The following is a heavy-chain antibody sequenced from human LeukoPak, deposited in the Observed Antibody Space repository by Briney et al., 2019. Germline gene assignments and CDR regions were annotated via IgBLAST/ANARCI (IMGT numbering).Heavy chain of an antibody. V-gene: IGHV3-7*01. CDR3: AELGIAMIGGV. CDR1: GFTFSSYW. Sequence: GGSLRLSCAASGFTFSSYWMSWVRQAPGKGLEWVANIKKDGSEKYYVDSVKGRFTISRDNAKTSLYLQMNSLRAEDTAVYYCAELGIAMIGGVWGKGTTVTISS. J-gene: IGHJ6*04. CDR2: IKKDGSEK. D-gene: IGHD3-10*02.